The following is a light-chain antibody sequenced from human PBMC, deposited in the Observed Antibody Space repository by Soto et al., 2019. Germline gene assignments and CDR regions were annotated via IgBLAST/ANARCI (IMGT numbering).Light chain of an antibody. Sequence: NFMPTQPHSVSESPGKTVTISCTRSSGNIASNYVQWYQQRPGSAPTTVIYEDNQRPSGVPDRFSGSIDSSSNSAALTISGLKTEDEADYYCQSYDDSHQVFGGGTKVTVL. CDR2: EDN. CDR3: QSYDDSHQV. V-gene: IGLV6-57*03. J-gene: IGLJ3*02. CDR1: SGNIASNY.